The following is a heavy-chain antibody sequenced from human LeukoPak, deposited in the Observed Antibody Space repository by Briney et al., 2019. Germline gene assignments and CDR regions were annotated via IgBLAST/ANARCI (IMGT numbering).Heavy chain of an antibody. J-gene: IGHJ4*02. CDR2: IHTSGNT. V-gene: IGHV4-4*09. Sequence: SETLSLTCTVSDGSIRSYYWSWIRQPPGKGLEWIGYIHTSGNTHYNPSLKSRVTTSIDKSKNQFPLRLSSVTAADTAVYYCARLGSYSDDWGQGTLVTVSS. D-gene: IGHD1-26*01. CDR1: DGSIRSYY. CDR3: ARLGSYSDD.